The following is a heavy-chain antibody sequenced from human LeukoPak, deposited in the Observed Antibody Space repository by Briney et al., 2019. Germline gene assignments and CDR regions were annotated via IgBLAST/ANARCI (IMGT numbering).Heavy chain of an antibody. V-gene: IGHV4-39*02. CDR2: IHYSGRT. J-gene: IGHJ4*02. Sequence: SETLSLTCTVSGASISSSGFSWAWIRQPPGKGPEWIGSIHYSGRTTYNPSPSLKSRVTISADTSKNQYSLEVSSVTAADTAVYYCARETLGPSKIDHWGQGTLVTVSS. D-gene: IGHD3-16*01. CDR3: ARETLGPSKIDH. CDR1: GASISSSGFS.